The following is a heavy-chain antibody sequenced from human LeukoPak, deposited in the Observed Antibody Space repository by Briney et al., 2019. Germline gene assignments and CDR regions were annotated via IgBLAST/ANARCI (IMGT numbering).Heavy chain of an antibody. CDR3: ARNELRLLWFGELSFDY. V-gene: IGHV1-2*02. D-gene: IGHD3-10*01. J-gene: IGHJ4*02. CDR1: GYTFTSYD. Sequence: ASVKVSCKASGYTFTSYDINWVRQAPGQGLEWMGWINPNSGGTNYAQKFQGRVTMTRDTSISTAYMELSRLRSDDTAVYYCARNELRLLWFGELSFDYWGQGTLVTVSS. CDR2: INPNSGGT.